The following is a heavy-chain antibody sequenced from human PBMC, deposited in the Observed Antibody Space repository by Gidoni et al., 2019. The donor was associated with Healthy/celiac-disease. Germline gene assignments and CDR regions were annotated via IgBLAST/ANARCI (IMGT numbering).Heavy chain of an antibody. Sequence: QVQLVQSGAEVQKPGSSVKLSCKASGGTFRSYAISWVRQAPGQGLEWMGGIIPIFGTANYAQKFQGRVTITADESTSTAYMELSSLRSEDTAVYYCATTLAAAAFYWYFDLWGRGTLVTVSS. V-gene: IGHV1-69*01. J-gene: IGHJ2*01. D-gene: IGHD6-13*01. CDR2: IIPIFGTA. CDR3: ATTLAAAAFYWYFDL. CDR1: GGTFRSYA.